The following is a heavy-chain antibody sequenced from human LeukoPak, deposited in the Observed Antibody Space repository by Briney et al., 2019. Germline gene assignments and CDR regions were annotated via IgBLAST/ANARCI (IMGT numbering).Heavy chain of an antibody. V-gene: IGHV4-39*01. J-gene: IGHJ4*02. Sequence: PSETLSLTCTVSGDSLITTSYWWAWIRQPPGKGLEWMGSIFHSGSTHHNPSLKSRLNLSVDTSKNQFSLKLPSVTAADTSVYYCARQRGLGLWYFDFWGQGTLVTVFS. D-gene: IGHD3-16*01. CDR2: IFHSGST. CDR3: ARQRGLGLWYFDF. CDR1: GDSLITTSYW.